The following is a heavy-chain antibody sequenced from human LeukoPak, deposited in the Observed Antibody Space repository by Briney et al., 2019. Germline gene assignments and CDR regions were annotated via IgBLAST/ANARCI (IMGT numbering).Heavy chain of an antibody. CDR1: GGSISSNIYH. CDR2: IYYSGST. D-gene: IGHD5-18*01. CDR3: ARLFGHSYGLVDY. J-gene: IGHJ4*02. Sequence: SETLSLTCIVSGGSISSNIYHWGWIRQPPGKGLEWIGSIYYSGSTHYSPSLKSRVTISVDTSQNQFSLQLSSVTAADTAVYYCARLFGHSYGLVDYWGQGTLVTVSS. V-gene: IGHV4-39*01.